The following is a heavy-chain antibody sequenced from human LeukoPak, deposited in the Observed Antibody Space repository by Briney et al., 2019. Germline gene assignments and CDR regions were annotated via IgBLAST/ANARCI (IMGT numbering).Heavy chain of an antibody. V-gene: IGHV4-4*02. CDR3: ARAPYGDSSDWFDP. D-gene: IGHD4-17*01. J-gene: IGHJ5*02. CDR2: VYHRGNT. Sequence: PSETLSLTCAVSGDSISSSNWWSWVRQPPGKGLEWIGEVYHRGNTNYDPSLKGRVTILVDKSKNQFSLKLRSVTAADTAIYYCARAPYGDSSDWFDPWGQGTLVTVSS. CDR1: GDSISSSNW.